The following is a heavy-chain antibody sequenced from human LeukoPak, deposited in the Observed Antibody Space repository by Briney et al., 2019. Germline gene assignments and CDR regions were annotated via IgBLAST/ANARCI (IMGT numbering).Heavy chain of an antibody. CDR3: AKEYDSSGYYYVDAFDI. Sequence: GGSLRPSCAASGFTFSSYAMSWVRQAPGKGLEWVSAISGSAGSTYYADSVKGRFTISRDNSKNTLYLQMNSLRAEDTAVYYCAKEYDSSGYYYVDAFDIWGQGTMVTVSS. CDR1: GFTFSSYA. V-gene: IGHV3-23*01. CDR2: ISGSAGST. D-gene: IGHD3-22*01. J-gene: IGHJ3*02.